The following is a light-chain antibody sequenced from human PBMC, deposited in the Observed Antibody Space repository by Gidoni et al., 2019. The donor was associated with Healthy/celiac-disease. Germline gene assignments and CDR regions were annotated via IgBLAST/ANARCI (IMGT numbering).Light chain of an antibody. Sequence: NFMLTQPHSVSEHPGKTVTISCTRSSGSIASNYVQWYQQRPGSSPTTVIYEDNQRPSGVPDRFSGSIDSSSNSASLTISGLKTEDEADYYCQSYDSSNVVFGGGTKLTVL. V-gene: IGLV6-57*01. J-gene: IGLJ2*01. CDR2: EDN. CDR3: QSYDSSNVV. CDR1: SGSIASNY.